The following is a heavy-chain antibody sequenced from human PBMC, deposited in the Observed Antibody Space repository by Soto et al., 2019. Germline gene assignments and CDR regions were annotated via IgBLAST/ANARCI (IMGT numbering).Heavy chain of an antibody. CDR3: ARELPWSSGYYSLAY. Sequence: QVQLVQSGAEVKKPGASVKVSCKASGYTFTSYGISWVRQAPGQGLEWMGWISAYNGNTNYAQKLQGRVTMTTDTSRSTGYRELRSMRSDDTAVYYCARELPWSSGYYSLAYWGQGTLVTVSS. CDR1: GYTFTSYG. J-gene: IGHJ4*02. CDR2: ISAYNGNT. V-gene: IGHV1-18*01. D-gene: IGHD3-22*01.